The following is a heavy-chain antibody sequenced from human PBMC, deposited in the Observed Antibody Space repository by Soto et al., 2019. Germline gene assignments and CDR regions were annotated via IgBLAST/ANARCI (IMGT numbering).Heavy chain of an antibody. Sequence: QVQLVQSGAEVKKPGSSVKVSCKASGGTISTYSISWVRQAPGQGLEWMGGSLPIFGTSHFAQNFQGGVTITADESTNTAYMELSSLRSDDTAVYYAASGGRYPSSSNSYVMDVWGQGTKVTVSS. D-gene: IGHD6-6*01. V-gene: IGHV1-69*01. CDR2: SLPIFGTS. CDR1: GGTISTYS. J-gene: IGHJ6*02. CDR3: ASGGRYPSSSNSYVMDV.